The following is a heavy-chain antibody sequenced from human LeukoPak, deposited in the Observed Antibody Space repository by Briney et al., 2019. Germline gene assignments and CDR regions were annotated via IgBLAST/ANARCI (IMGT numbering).Heavy chain of an antibody. CDR1: AFTCSSYA. CDR2: VSGSGGST. V-gene: IGHV3-23*01. D-gene: IGHD5-12*01. CDR3: AKDRDIVATITGN. J-gene: IGHJ4*02. Sequence: PGGSLRLSCAASAFTCSSYAMSWVRQAPGKGLGWVSGVSGSGGSTYYADSVKGRFTISRDNSKNTLYLQMNSLRAEDTAVYYCAKDRDIVATITGNWGQGTLVTVSS.